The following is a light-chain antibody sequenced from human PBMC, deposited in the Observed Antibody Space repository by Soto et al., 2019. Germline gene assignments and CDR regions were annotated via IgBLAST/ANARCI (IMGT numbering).Light chain of an antibody. Sequence: QSVLTQPPSASGSPGQPVTISCTGTSSDVGAYKHVSWYQQYPGKAPKLMIYEVTKRPSGVPDRFSGSKSGNTASLTVSGLQAENEADYYCTSYVGNDIWVFGGGTKLTVL. CDR1: SSDVGAYKH. CDR2: EVT. CDR3: TSYVGNDIWV. V-gene: IGLV2-8*01. J-gene: IGLJ3*02.